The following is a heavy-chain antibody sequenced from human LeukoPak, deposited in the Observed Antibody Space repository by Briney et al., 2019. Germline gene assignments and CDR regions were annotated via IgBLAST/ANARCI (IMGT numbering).Heavy chain of an antibody. V-gene: IGHV4-34*01. CDR1: GGSFSGYY. J-gene: IGHJ4*02. CDR3: ARGGENYYDSSGYYY. D-gene: IGHD3-22*01. Sequence: PSETLSLTCAVYGGSFSGYYWSWLRQPPGKGLEWIGEINHSGSTNYNPSLKSRVTISVDTSKNQFSLKLSSVTAADTAVYYCARGGENYYDSSGYYYWGQGTLVTVSS. CDR2: INHSGST.